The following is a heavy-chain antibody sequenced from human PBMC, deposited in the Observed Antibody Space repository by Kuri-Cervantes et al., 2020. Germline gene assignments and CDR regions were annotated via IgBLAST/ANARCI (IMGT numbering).Heavy chain of an antibody. CDR2: ISSSTTI. Sequence: GESLKISCAASGFTFSSYSMNWVRQAPGKGLEWVSYISSSTTIYYADSVRGRFTISRDNSKNTLNLQMNSLRAEDTAVYYCARDLNSYGPFDYWGQGTLVTVSS. CDR3: ARDLNSYGPFDY. V-gene: IGHV3-48*01. J-gene: IGHJ4*02. D-gene: IGHD5-18*01. CDR1: GFTFSSYS.